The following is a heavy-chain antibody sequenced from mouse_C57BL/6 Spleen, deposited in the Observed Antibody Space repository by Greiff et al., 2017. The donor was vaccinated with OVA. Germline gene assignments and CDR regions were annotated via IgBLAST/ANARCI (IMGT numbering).Heavy chain of an antibody. V-gene: IGHV1-54*01. D-gene: IGHD1-1*01. Sequence: VQLQQSGAELVRPGTSVKVSCKASGYAFTNYLIEWVKQRPGQGLEWIGVINPGSGGTNYNEKFKGKATLTADKSSSTAYMQLSSLTSEDSAVYFCARWYYGSSSYAMDYWGQGTSVTVSS. J-gene: IGHJ4*01. CDR2: INPGSGGT. CDR1: GYAFTNYL. CDR3: ARWYYGSSSYAMDY.